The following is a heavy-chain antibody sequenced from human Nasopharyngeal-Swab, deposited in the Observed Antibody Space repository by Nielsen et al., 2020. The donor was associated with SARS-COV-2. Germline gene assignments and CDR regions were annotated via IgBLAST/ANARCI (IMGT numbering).Heavy chain of an antibody. Sequence: EALKISWAGFGFTFSSYAMSWVRQAPGKGLEWVSAISGSGGSTYYADSVKGRFTISRDNSKNTLFLQMNSLRAEDTAVYYCAKDYIRRGSNWGQGTLVTVSS. CDR1: GFTFSSYA. CDR3: AKDYIRRGSN. V-gene: IGHV3-23*01. J-gene: IGHJ4*02. CDR2: ISGSGGST. D-gene: IGHD2-15*01.